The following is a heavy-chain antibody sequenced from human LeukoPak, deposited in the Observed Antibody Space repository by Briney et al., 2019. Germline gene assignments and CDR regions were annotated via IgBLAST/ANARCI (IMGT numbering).Heavy chain of an antibody. CDR1: GFTFSDHF. CDR2: SRNKAKSYTT. J-gene: IGHJ4*02. Sequence: GGSLSLSCAVSGFTFSDHFLDWVRQAPGKGLEWVGRSRNKAKSYTTEYAASVKGRFTISRDDSKNSLYLQMNSLKTEDTAVYYCVRVGSVAGSDYLDYWGQGTLVTVSS. V-gene: IGHV3-72*01. CDR3: VRVGSVAGSDYLDY. D-gene: IGHD6-19*01.